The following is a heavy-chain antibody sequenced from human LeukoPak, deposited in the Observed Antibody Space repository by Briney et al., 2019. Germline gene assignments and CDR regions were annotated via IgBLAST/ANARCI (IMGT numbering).Heavy chain of an antibody. J-gene: IGHJ4*02. CDR3: ARGDSSGGYSGAQIDY. Sequence: GASVKVSCKASGYTFTSYAMNWVRQAPGQGRELMGWINTNTGNPTYAQGFTGRFVFSLDTSVSTAYLQISSLKAEDTAVFYCARGDSSGGYSGAQIDYWGQGTLVTVSS. CDR2: INTNTGNP. CDR1: GYTFTSYA. D-gene: IGHD6-19*01. V-gene: IGHV7-4-1*02.